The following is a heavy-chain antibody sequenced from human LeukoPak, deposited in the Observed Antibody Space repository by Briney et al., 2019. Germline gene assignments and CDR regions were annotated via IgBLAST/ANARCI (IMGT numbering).Heavy chain of an antibody. CDR1: GFTFTNAW. J-gene: IGHJ4*02. Sequence: PGGSLRLSCAASGFTFTNAWMNWVRQAPGKGLEWLGRIKSKADGGISDYAEPVKGRFTFSRDDSKNTLYLQMNSLKTEDTAVYYCTILPSSGWYDSGYWGQGTLVTVSS. CDR3: TILPSSGWYDSGY. D-gene: IGHD6-19*01. V-gene: IGHV3-15*01. CDR2: IKSKADGGIS.